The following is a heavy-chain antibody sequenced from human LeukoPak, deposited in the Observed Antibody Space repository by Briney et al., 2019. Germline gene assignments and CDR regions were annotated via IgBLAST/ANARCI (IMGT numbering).Heavy chain of an antibody. V-gene: IGHV1-46*01. J-gene: IGHJ5*02. Sequence: ASVKVSCKASGYTFTSYYMHWVRQAPGQGLEWMGIINPSGGSTSYAQKFQGRVTMTSDMSTSTVYMELSSLRSEDTAVYYCARVLGSSSWKNWFDPWGQGTLVTVSS. CDR2: INPSGGST. CDR1: GYTFTSYY. CDR3: ARVLGSSSWKNWFDP. D-gene: IGHD6-6*01.